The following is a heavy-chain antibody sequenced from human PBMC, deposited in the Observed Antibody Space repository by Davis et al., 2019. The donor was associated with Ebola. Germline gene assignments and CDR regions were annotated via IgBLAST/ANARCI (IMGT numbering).Heavy chain of an antibody. V-gene: IGHV1-69*13. CDR3: ARAQFPTTSDH. J-gene: IGHJ4*02. CDR1: GGTFSSYT. CDR2: IIPVFRTA. Sequence: SVKVSCKASGGTFSSYTISWVRQAPGQGLEWMGGIIPVFRTANYAQKFQGRVTITADESTRTAYMELNGLRSEDTAVYYCARAQFPTTSDHWGQGTLVTVSS. D-gene: IGHD1-1*01.